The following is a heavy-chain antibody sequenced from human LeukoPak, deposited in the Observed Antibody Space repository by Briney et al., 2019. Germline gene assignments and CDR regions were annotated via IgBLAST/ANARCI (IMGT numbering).Heavy chain of an antibody. Sequence: SETLSLTCTASGGSISSYYWSWIRQPPGKGLEWIGHIYYSGSTKYNPSLKSRVTISVDTSKNQLSLKLNSVTAADTAVYYCAKLGGLGSGGAEYFQHWGQGTLGTVSS. CDR2: IYYSGST. CDR1: GGSISSYY. CDR3: AKLGGLGSGGAEYFQH. V-gene: IGHV4-59*08. J-gene: IGHJ1*01. D-gene: IGHD6-25*01.